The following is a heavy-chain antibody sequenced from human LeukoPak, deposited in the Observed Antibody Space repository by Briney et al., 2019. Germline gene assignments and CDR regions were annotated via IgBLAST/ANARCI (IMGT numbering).Heavy chain of an antibody. V-gene: IGHV3-64*01. D-gene: IGHD6-13*01. CDR1: GFTFSSYA. CDR2: ISSNGGST. J-gene: IGHJ6*02. Sequence: GGSLRLSCAASGFTFSSYAMHWVRQAPGKGLEYVSAISSNGGSTYYANSVKGRFTISRDNSKNTLYLQMGSLRAEDMAVYYCARDTRRSSSSWYKGMDVWGQGTTVTVSS. CDR3: ARDTRRSSSSWYKGMDV.